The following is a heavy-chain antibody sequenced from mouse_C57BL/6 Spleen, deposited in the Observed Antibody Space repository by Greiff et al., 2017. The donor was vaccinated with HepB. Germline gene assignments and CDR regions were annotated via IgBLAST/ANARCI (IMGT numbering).Heavy chain of an antibody. CDR1: GYSFTDYN. J-gene: IGHJ1*03. V-gene: IGHV1-39*01. CDR3: ARGITTVVEGYWYFDV. CDR2: INPNYGTT. D-gene: IGHD1-1*01. Sequence: EVQLQQSGPELVKPGASVKISCKASGYSFTDYNMNWVKQSNGKSLEWIGVINPNYGTTSYNQKFKGKATLTVDQSSSTAYMQLNSLTSEDSAVYYCARGITTVVEGYWYFDVWGTGTTVTVSS.